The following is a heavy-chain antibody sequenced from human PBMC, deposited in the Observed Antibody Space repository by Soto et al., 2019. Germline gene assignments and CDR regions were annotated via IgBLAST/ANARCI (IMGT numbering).Heavy chain of an antibody. CDR3: ATDYYFDASDRFGAFDI. CDR1: GFTFSRYS. J-gene: IGHJ3*02. V-gene: IGHV3-21*01. D-gene: IGHD3-22*01. CDR2: ITTSSDV. Sequence: DVQLVESGGGLVKPGGSLRLSCAASGFTFSRYSMTWVRQTPGKGLEWVSSITTSSDVYYADSLKGRFTISRDNAKNSLYLQMNSLRAAATAVYYCATDYYFDASDRFGAFDIWGQGTMVTVSS.